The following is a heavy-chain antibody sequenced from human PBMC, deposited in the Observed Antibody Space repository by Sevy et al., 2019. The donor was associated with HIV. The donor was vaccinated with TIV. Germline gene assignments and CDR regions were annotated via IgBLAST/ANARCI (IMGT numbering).Heavy chain of an antibody. CDR1: GFSFNTHA. V-gene: IGHV3-30-3*01. CDR2: ISYDGSAK. CDR3: AREGGNNSAWKPGKY. J-gene: IGHJ4*02. D-gene: IGHD6-19*01. Sequence: GGSLRLSCAASGFSFNTHAMHWVRQAPGKGLDWVALISYDGSAKYYADSVKGRFTVSRDDSKNTLYLQMNSLGPEDSAVYYCAREGGNNSAWKPGKYWGQGTQVTVSS.